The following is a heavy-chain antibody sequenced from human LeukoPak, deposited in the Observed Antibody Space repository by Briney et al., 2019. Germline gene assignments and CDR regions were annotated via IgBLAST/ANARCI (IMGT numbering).Heavy chain of an antibody. D-gene: IGHD3-16*01. CDR2: ISSSSSYI. CDR3: AIRSDYYEGPEV. V-gene: IGHV3-21*01. Sequence: GGSLRLPCAASGFTFSSYGMHWVRQAPGKGLEWVSSISSSSSYIYYADSVKGRFTISRDNAKNSLYLQMNSLRAEDTAVYYCAIRSDYYEGPEVWGQGPMVSVFS. CDR1: GFTFSSYG. J-gene: IGHJ3*01.